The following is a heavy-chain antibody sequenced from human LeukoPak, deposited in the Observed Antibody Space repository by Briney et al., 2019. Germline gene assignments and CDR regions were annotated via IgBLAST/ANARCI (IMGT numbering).Heavy chain of an antibody. D-gene: IGHD4-23*01. J-gene: IGHJ6*02. CDR1: GGSISSGGYY. Sequence: SETPSLTCTVSGGSISSGGYYWSWIRQHPGKGLEWIGYIYYSGSTYYNPSLKSRVTISVDTSKNQFSLKLSSVTAADTAVYYCARENGGNSVFYYGMDVWGQGTTVTVSS. CDR2: IYYSGST. CDR3: ARENGGNSVFYYGMDV. V-gene: IGHV4-31*03.